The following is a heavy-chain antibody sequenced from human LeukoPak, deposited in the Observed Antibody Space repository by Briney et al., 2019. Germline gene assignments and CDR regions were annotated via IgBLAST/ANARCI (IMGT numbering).Heavy chain of an antibody. CDR3: AKDQKQDYYDSSGYGKFDY. CDR2: IYYSGST. Sequence: SETLSLTCTVSGGSISSSSYYWGWIRQPPGKGLEWIGSIYYSGSTYYNPSLKSRVTISVDTSKNQFSLKLSSVTAADTAVYYCAKDQKQDYYDSSGYGKFDYWGQGTLVTVSS. CDR1: GGSISSSSYY. J-gene: IGHJ4*02. V-gene: IGHV4-39*07. D-gene: IGHD3-22*01.